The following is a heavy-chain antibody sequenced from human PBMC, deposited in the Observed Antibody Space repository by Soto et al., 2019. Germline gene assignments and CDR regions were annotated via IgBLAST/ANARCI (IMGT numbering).Heavy chain of an antibody. Sequence: QVQLQESGPGLVKPSETLSLTCTVSGGSMSSYYWSYIRQPAGKGLEWIGYVYHTGRTSYNPSLKSRVSISMDTSKNQFSLNLDSVTAADTAVYFCARDFAYFDSWGQGTLVTVSS. V-gene: IGHV4-59*01. CDR2: VYHTGRT. CDR1: GGSMSSYY. J-gene: IGHJ4*02. CDR3: ARDFAYFDS. D-gene: IGHD3-3*01.